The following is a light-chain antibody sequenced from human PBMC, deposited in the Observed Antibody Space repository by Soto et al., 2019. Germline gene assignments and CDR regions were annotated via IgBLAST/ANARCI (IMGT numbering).Light chain of an antibody. CDR2: KAS. J-gene: IGKJ1*01. Sequence: RISKKITGWLAWFQQIPGKALKLLISKASKLESGVPSRFSGFGSGKDFTVTVRRLQHDDFATHPCQEYPCSSPWTDAQGTKVDIK. CDR1: KKITGW. V-gene: IGKV1-5*03. CDR3: QEYPCSSPWT.